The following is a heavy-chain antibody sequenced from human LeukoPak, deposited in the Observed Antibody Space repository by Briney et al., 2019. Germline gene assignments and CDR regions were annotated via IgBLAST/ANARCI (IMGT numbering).Heavy chain of an antibody. V-gene: IGHV4-34*01. CDR1: GGSFRVYY. Sequence: SETLSLTCAVYGGSFRVYYWSWIRQPPGKGLEWIGEINRSGSTNYNPSLKSRVTISVDTSKNQFSLKLSSVTAADTAVYYCARRYDSSGYYPHFDYWGQGTLVTVSS. J-gene: IGHJ4*02. CDR3: ARRYDSSGYYPHFDY. D-gene: IGHD3-22*01. CDR2: INRSGST.